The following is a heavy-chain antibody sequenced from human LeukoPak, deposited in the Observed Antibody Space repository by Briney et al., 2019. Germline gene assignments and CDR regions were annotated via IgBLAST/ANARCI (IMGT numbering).Heavy chain of an antibody. Sequence: GGSLRLSCAASGFTFSSYGMHWVRQAPGKGLEWVAVIWYGGSNKYYADSVKGRFTISRDNAKNSLYLQMNSLRAEDTALYYCAKGNYYGSGSYTYFDYWGQGTLATVSS. CDR3: AKGNYYGSGSYTYFDY. CDR2: IWYGGSNK. V-gene: IGHV3-33*03. J-gene: IGHJ4*02. D-gene: IGHD3-10*01. CDR1: GFTFSSYG.